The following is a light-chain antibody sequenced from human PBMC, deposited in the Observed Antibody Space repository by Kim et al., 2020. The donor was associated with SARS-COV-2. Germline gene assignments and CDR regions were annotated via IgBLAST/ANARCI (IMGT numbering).Light chain of an antibody. CDR3: QSYDRGLSAFL. J-gene: IGLJ3*02. CDR1: SSNIGAGFG. CDR2: GNR. V-gene: IGLV1-40*01. Sequence: RVTISCAGSSSNIGAGFGVYLYKQIPGTAPTLLIYGNRNRPSGISDRISGSKSGPSASLAITGLQADDEADYFCQSYDRGLSAFLFGGGTQLTVL.